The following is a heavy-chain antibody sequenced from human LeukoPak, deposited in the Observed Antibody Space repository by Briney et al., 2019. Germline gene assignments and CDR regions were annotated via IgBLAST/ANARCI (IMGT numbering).Heavy chain of an antibody. V-gene: IGHV3-21*01. D-gene: IGHD6-19*01. CDR2: IRSSSSYI. Sequence: PGGSLRLSCAASGFTFSSYSMNWVRQAPGKGLEWVSFIRSSSSYIYYADSVKGRFTISRDNAKNSLYLQMNSLRAEDTAVYYCARPGIAVAGEFFDYWGQGTLVTVS. CDR1: GFTFSSYS. CDR3: ARPGIAVAGEFFDY. J-gene: IGHJ4*02.